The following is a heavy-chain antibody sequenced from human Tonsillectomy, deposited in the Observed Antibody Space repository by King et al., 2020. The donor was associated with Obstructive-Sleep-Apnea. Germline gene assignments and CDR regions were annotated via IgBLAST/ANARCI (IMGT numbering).Heavy chain of an antibody. V-gene: IGHV3-48*04. CDR1: VFTFSTYS. Sequence: VQLVESGGGLVQPGGSLRLSCAVSVFTFSTYSMNWVRQAPGKVLVGISYMSYSSSTIYNADSVKGRFTISRDNSKNSLYLQTNSLIAEDTAVYYCARDTYYFDSSGYLAYWGQGTLVTVSS. J-gene: IGHJ4*02. CDR3: ARDTYYFDSSGYLAY. D-gene: IGHD3-22*01. CDR2: MSYSSSTI.